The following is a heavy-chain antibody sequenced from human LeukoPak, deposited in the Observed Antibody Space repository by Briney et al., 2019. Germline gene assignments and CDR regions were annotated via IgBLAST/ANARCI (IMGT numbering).Heavy chain of an antibody. Sequence: GASVKVSCKASGYTFTSYYMHWVRQAPGQGLEWMGIINPSGGSTSYAQKFQGRVTMTRDTSTSTAYMELRSLRSDDTAVYYCARGPREYYGSGVDDYWGQGTLVTVSS. CDR3: ARGPREYYGSGVDDY. J-gene: IGHJ4*02. V-gene: IGHV1-46*01. CDR2: INPSGGST. CDR1: GYTFTSYY. D-gene: IGHD3-10*01.